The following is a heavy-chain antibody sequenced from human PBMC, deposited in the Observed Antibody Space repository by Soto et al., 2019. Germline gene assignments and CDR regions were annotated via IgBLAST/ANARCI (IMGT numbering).Heavy chain of an antibody. CDR1: GFTFSSYG. D-gene: IGHD1-26*01. J-gene: IGHJ6*03. Sequence: EGSLRLSCAASGFTFSSYGMHWVRQAPGKGLEWVAVIWYDGSNKYYADSVKGRFTISRDNSKNTLYLQMNSLRAEDTAVYYCARVGATSPNMRYYYYYMDVWGKGTTVTVSS. CDR3: ARVGATSPNMRYYYYYMDV. V-gene: IGHV3-33*08. CDR2: IWYDGSNK.